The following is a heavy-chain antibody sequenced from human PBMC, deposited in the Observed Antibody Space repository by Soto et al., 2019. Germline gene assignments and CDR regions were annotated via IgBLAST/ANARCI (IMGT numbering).Heavy chain of an antibody. Sequence: GGSLRLSCAASGFTFSSYAMHWVRQAPGKGLEWVAVISYDGSNKYYADSVKGRFTISRDNSKNTLYLQMNSLRAEDTAVYYCARDLSYSSSWPNYYYYGMDVWGQGTTVTVSS. V-gene: IGHV3-30-3*01. CDR1: GFTFSSYA. D-gene: IGHD6-13*01. CDR3: ARDLSYSSSWPNYYYYGMDV. J-gene: IGHJ6*02. CDR2: ISYDGSNK.